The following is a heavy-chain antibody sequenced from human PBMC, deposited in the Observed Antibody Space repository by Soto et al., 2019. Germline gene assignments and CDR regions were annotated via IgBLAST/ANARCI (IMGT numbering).Heavy chain of an antibody. D-gene: IGHD3-22*01. V-gene: IGHV4-39*01. CDR3: ARYRYYYDSSGYPFDY. CDR2: IYYSGST. Sequence: PSETVSLTCTVSGGSISSSSYYWGWIRQPPGKGLEWIGSIYYSGSTYYNPSLKSRVTISVDTSKNQFSLKLSSVTAADTAVYYCARYRYYYDSSGYPFDYWGQGTLVTVSS. CDR1: GGSISSSSYY. J-gene: IGHJ4*02.